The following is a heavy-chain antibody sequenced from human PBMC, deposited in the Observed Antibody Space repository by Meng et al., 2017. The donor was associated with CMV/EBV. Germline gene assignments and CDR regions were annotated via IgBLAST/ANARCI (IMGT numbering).Heavy chain of an antibody. V-gene: IGHV1-69*10. CDR3: AKESCSSTSCYNYFDY. Sequence: SVKVSCKASGGTFSSYAISWVRQAPGQGLEWMGGIIPILGIANYAQKFQGRVTITADKSTSTAYMELSSLRSEDTAVYYCAKESCSSTSCYNYFDYWGQGTLVTVSS. D-gene: IGHD2-2*02. CDR1: GGTFSSYA. CDR2: IIPILGIA. J-gene: IGHJ4*02.